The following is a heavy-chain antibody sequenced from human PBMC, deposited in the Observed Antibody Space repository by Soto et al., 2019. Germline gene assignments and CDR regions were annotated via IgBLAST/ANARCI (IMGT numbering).Heavy chain of an antibody. CDR1: GGSVSSGSYY. J-gene: IGHJ5*02. CDR3: ARDPGHSGWYGGWFDP. Sequence: ASETLSLTCTVSGGSVSSGSYYWSWIRQPPGKGLEWIGYIYYSGTTNYNPSLKSRVTISVDTSKNQFSLKLRSVTAADTAVYYCARDPGHSGWYGGWFDPWGQGTPVTVSS. V-gene: IGHV4-61*01. D-gene: IGHD6-19*01. CDR2: IYYSGTT.